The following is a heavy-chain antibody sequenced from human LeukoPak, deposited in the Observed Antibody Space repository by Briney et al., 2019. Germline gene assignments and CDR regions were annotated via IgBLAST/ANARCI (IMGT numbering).Heavy chain of an antibody. CDR1: GFVFSRDN. Sequence: GGSLRLSCIASGFVFSRDNMNWVRRAPGKGLEWVAHISEAIYYADSVQGRFTISRDNAKNSLYLQMRNLRAEDTAMYYCVREVGRPKTFYFDFWGRGTPVTVSS. J-gene: IGHJ4*02. CDR3: VREVGRPKTFYFDF. CDR2: ISEAI. V-gene: IGHV3-48*04. D-gene: IGHD3-16*01.